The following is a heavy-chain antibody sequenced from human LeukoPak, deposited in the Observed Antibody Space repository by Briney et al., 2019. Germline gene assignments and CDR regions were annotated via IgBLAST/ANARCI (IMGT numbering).Heavy chain of an antibody. J-gene: IGHJ4*02. D-gene: IGHD2-15*01. Sequence: PGGSLRLSCAASGFTFSSYGMHWVRQAPGKGLEWVAVISYDGSNKYYADSVKGRFTISRDNSKNTLYLQMNSLRAEDTAVYYCAKGGRVPVSNIDYWGQGTLVTVSS. CDR1: GFTFSSYG. V-gene: IGHV3-30*18. CDR3: AKGGRVPVSNIDY. CDR2: ISYDGSNK.